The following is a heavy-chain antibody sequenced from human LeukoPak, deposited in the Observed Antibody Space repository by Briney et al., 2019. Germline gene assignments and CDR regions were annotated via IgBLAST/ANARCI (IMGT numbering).Heavy chain of an antibody. CDR1: GDSVSTTSAA. D-gene: IGHD5-12*01. V-gene: IGHV6-1*01. CDR3: ARAQWLRWDYYHVGV. J-gene: IGHJ6*03. Sequence: SQTLSLTCVISGDSVSTTSAAWNWVRQSPSRGLEWLGRTYRRSKWYTDYAESVKSRIIITPDTSKNQVSLQLNSVTPEDTAVYYCARAQWLRWDYYHVGVWGTGTTVIISS. CDR2: TYRRSKWYT.